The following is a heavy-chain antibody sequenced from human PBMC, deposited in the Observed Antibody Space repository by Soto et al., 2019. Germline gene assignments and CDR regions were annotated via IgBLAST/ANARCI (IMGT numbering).Heavy chain of an antibody. Sequence: PGGSLRLSCAASGFTFSNYDMHRVRQLTGKGLEWVSSIGTGDDTYSSGSVKGRFTTSRENAKNSMYLQMNSLRVGDTAVYYCARGRYFYDNSGYAEGYFDYWGRGTLVTVSS. CDR2: IGTGDDT. CDR1: GFTFSNYD. V-gene: IGHV3-13*01. D-gene: IGHD3-22*01. CDR3: ARGRYFYDNSGYAEGYFDY. J-gene: IGHJ4*02.